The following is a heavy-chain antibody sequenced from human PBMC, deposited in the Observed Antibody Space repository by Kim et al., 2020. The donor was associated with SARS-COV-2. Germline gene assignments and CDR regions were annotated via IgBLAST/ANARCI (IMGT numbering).Heavy chain of an antibody. J-gene: IGHJ2*01. CDR2: IKVDGGEK. CDR1: GFTFSGYW. CDR3: VRDGAVGPVRWYFDI. V-gene: IGHV3-7*03. Sequence: GGSLRLSCAASGFTFSGYWMSWVRQAPGKGLEWVANIKVDGGEKYYVDSVKGRFTISRDNAKNSLYLQMDSLRDEDTAVYYCVRDGAVGPVRWYFDIWGRGTLVTVSS. D-gene: IGHD1-26*01.